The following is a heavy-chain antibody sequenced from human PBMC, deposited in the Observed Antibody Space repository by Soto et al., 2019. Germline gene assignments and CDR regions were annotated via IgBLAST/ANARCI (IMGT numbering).Heavy chain of an antibody. D-gene: IGHD2-2*01. Sequence: GGSLRLSCAASGFTFSSYAMSWVRQAPGKGLEWVSAISGSGGSTYYADSVKGRFTISRDNSKNTLYLQMNSLRAEDTAVYYCAKDTDHCSSTSCYGDYAFDIWGQGTMVTVSS. CDR3: AKDTDHCSSTSCYGDYAFDI. CDR2: ISGSGGST. V-gene: IGHV3-23*01. J-gene: IGHJ3*02. CDR1: GFTFSSYA.